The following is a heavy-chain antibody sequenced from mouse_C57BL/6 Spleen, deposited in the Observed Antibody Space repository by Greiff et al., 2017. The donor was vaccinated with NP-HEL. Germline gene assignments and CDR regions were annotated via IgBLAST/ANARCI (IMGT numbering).Heavy chain of an antibody. CDR3: ARDSNYLHYYAMDY. CDR1: GYTLTDYY. J-gene: IGHJ4*01. CDR2: INPKNGGT. D-gene: IGHD2-5*01. V-gene: IGHV1-26*01. Sequence: EVQLQQSGPELVKPGASVKISCKASGYTLTDYYMNWVKQSHGKSLEWIGDINPKNGGTSYNQKFKGKATLTIDKSSSTAYMELRGLTSEDSAVYYCARDSNYLHYYAMDYWGQGTTVTVSS.